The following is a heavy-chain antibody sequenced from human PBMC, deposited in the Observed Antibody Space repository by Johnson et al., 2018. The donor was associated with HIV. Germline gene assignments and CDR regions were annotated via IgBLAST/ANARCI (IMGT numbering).Heavy chain of an antibody. CDR1: GFTVSSNY. D-gene: IGHD3-10*01. J-gene: IGHJ3*02. CDR3: ARGTIPLIRGVIGFDI. V-gene: IGHV3-53*01. Sequence: VQLLESGGGVVQPGGSLRLSCAASGFTVSSNYMSWVRQAPAKGLEWVSVISSGDRAFYADSVKGRFTISRDNSKNTLDLQMNSLRAEDTAVYYCARGTIPLIRGVIGFDIWGQGTMVTVSS. CDR2: ISSGDRA.